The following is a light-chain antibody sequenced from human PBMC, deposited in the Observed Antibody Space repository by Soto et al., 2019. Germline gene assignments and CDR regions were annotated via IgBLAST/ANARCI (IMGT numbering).Light chain of an antibody. J-gene: IGLJ1*01. V-gene: IGLV2-14*01. CDR2: DVS. CDR3: SSYTSSSSYV. CDR1: SSDVGTYNS. Sequence: QSALTQPAGVSGSPGQSIAISCTGTSSDVGTYNSVSWYQQYPGKAPKLMIHDVSNRPSGVSDRFSGSKSGNTASLTISGLQSEDEADYYCSSYTSSSSYVFGSGTKVTVL.